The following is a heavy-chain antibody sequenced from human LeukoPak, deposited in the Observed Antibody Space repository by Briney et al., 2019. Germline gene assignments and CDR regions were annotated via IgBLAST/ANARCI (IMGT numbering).Heavy chain of an antibody. CDR2: ISGSGGST. Sequence: PGGSLRLSCAASGFTFSSYAMSWVRQAPGKGLEWVSAISGSGGSTYYADSVKGRFTISRDNSKNTLYLQMNSLRAEDTATYYCARDGTLLGSDSNYYGMDVWGQGTTVTVSS. V-gene: IGHV3-23*01. CDR1: GFTFSSYA. D-gene: IGHD2-21*02. J-gene: IGHJ6*02. CDR3: ARDGTLLGSDSNYYGMDV.